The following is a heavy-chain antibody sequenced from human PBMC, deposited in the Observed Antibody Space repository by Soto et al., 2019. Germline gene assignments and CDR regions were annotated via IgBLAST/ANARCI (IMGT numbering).Heavy chain of an antibody. CDR2: IYNSGST. J-gene: IGHJ4*02. D-gene: IGHD3-10*01. CDR3: ASMGYHYGSGSYPLDY. V-gene: IGHV4-59*08. Sequence: QVQLQESGPGLVKPSETLSLTCTVSGGSISSYYWTWIRQPPGKGLEWIGFIYNSGSTHYNPSLGSRVTRSVDTSKNQFSLKLRSVTAADTAVYYCASMGYHYGSGSYPLDYWGQGTLVTVSS. CDR1: GGSISSYY.